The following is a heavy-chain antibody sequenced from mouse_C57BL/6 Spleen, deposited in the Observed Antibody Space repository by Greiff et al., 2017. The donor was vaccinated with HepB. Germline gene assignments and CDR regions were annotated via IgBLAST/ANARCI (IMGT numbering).Heavy chain of an antibody. V-gene: IGHV1-18*01. Sequence: VQLQQSGPELVKPGASVKIPCKASGYTFTDYNMDWVKQSHGKSLEWIGDINPNNGGTIYNQKFEGKATLTVDKSSSTAYMELRSLTSEDTAVYYCARRYGSSYGAMDYWGQGTSVTVSS. CDR2: INPNNGGT. CDR3: ARRYGSSYGAMDY. D-gene: IGHD1-1*01. J-gene: IGHJ4*01. CDR1: GYTFTDYN.